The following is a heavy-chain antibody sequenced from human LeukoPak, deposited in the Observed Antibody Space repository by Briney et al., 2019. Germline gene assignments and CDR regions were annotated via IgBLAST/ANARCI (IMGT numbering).Heavy chain of an antibody. CDR1: GFTFSNYA. Sequence: GGSLRLSCAASGFTFSNYAMSWVRQAPGKGLEWVSGISSNGASTYYRDSMKGRFTISRDNSKNTVYLQMNSLRAEDAAVYYCARRPLGSYYGYYFDYWGQGTLVTVSS. CDR2: ISSNGAST. V-gene: IGHV3-23*01. D-gene: IGHD1-26*01. CDR3: ARRPLGSYYGYYFDY. J-gene: IGHJ4*02.